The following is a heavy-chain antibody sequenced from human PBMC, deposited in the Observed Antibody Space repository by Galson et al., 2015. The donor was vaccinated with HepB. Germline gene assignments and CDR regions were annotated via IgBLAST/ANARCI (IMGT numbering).Heavy chain of an antibody. J-gene: IGHJ4*02. V-gene: IGHV3-30*18. CDR3: AKDYYDSSFDY. D-gene: IGHD3-22*01. Sequence: SLRLSCAASGFTFSSYGMHWVRQAPGKGLEWVAVISYDGSNKYYADSVKGRFTISRDNSKNTLYLQMNSLRAEDTAVYYCAKDYYDSSFDYWGQGTLVTVSS. CDR2: ISYDGSNK. CDR1: GFTFSSYG.